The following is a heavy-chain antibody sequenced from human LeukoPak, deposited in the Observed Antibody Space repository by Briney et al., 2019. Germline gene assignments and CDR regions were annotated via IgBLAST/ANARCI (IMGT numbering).Heavy chain of an antibody. CDR1: GFTFSSYS. J-gene: IGHJ4*02. Sequence: GGSLRLSCAASGFTFSSYSMNWVRQAPGKGLEWVANIKQDGSEKYYVDSVKGRFTISRDNAKNSLYLQMNSLRAEDTAVYYCAREYYYLGLGFLDYWGQGTLVTVSS. CDR2: IKQDGSEK. CDR3: AREYYYLGLGFLDY. V-gene: IGHV3-7*01. D-gene: IGHD3-10*01.